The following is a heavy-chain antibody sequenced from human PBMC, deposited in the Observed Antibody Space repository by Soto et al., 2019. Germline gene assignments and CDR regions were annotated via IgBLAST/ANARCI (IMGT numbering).Heavy chain of an antibody. CDR2: INPNSGGT. V-gene: IGHV1-2*02. Sequence: VASVKVSCKASGYTFTGYYMHWVRQAPGQGLEWMGWINPNSGGTNYAQKFQGRVTMTRDTSISTAYMELSGLRSDDTAVYYCARVSMGSAPPLDYWGQGTLVTSPQ. CDR1: GYTFTGYY. J-gene: IGHJ4*02. D-gene: IGHD3-10*01. CDR3: ARVSMGSAPPLDY.